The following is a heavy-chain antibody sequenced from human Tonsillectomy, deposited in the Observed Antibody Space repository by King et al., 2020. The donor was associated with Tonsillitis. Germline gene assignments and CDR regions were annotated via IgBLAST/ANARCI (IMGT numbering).Heavy chain of an antibody. D-gene: IGHD3-16*01. J-gene: IGHJ4*02. CDR2: IYYRGST. Sequence: QLQESGPGLVKPSETLSLTCTVSGGSISSYYWSWIRQPPGKGLEWIGYIYYRGSTTYNPSLKSRVTISVDTSKNQFSLKLSSVTAADTAVYYCARHGGAYSPAGRWGQGILVTVSS. CDR3: ARHGGAYSPAGR. V-gene: IGHV4-59*08. CDR1: GGSISSYY.